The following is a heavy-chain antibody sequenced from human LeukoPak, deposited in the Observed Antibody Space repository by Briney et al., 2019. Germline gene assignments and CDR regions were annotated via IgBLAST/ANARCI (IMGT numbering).Heavy chain of an antibody. CDR3: ARRLYDFWSGYYLPHFDY. D-gene: IGHD3-3*01. V-gene: IGHV1-69*13. CDR1: GGTFSSYA. CDR2: IIPIFGTA. J-gene: IGHJ4*02. Sequence: ASVKVSCKASGGTFSSYAISWVRQAPGQGLEWMGGIIPIFGTANYAQKFQGRVTITADESTSTAYMELSSLRSEDTAVYYCARRLYDFWSGYYLPHFDYWGQGTLVTVSS.